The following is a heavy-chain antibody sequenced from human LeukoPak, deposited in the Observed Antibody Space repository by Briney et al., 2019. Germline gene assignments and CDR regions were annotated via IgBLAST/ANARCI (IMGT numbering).Heavy chain of an antibody. CDR3: ARSPATGTTDF. CDR1: GFTFSDYW. J-gene: IGHJ4*02. V-gene: IGHV3-7*01. CDR2: INHDGNEK. D-gene: IGHD1-7*01. Sequence: GGSLRLSCAVSGFTFSDYWMSWVRQPPGKGLEWVANINHDGNEKYYVDSVMGRFTISRDNAKNSLYLQMSSLSVEDAAVYFCARSPATGTTDFWGQGTLVTVSS.